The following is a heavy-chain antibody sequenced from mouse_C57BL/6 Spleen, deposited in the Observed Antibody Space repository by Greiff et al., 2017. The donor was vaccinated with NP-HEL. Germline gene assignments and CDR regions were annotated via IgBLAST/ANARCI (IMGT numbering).Heavy chain of an antibody. CDR3: AREGPSTMIKGYFDV. Sequence: QVQLQQPGAELVKPGASVKMSCKASGYTFTSYWITWVKQRPGQGLEWIGDIYPGSGSTNYNEKFKSKATLTVDTSSSTAYMQLSSLTSEDSAVYYCAREGPSTMIKGYFDVWGTGTTVTVSS. V-gene: IGHV1-55*01. CDR1: GYTFTSYW. J-gene: IGHJ1*03. CDR2: IYPGSGST. D-gene: IGHD2-4*01.